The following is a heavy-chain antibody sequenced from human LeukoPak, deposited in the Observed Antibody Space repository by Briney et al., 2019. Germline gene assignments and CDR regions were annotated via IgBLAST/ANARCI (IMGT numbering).Heavy chain of an antibody. CDR2: IYYSGST. V-gene: IGHV4-59*12. Sequence: SETLSLTCNVSGGSTSSYFWTWIRQPPGKGLEWIAYIYYSGSTKYNPSLKSRVTISLDTSKNQFSLKLSSVTAADTAVYYCARTQWELLIYYFDYWGQGTLVTVSS. D-gene: IGHD1-26*01. J-gene: IGHJ4*02. CDR1: GGSTSSYF. CDR3: ARTQWELLIYYFDY.